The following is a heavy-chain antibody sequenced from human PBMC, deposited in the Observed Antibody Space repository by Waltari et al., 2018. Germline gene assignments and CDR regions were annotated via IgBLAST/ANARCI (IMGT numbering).Heavy chain of an antibody. D-gene: IGHD5-12*01. CDR2: ISSMGSTI. J-gene: IGHJ4*02. CDR1: GFTFSSYA. Sequence: EVQLVESGGGLVQPGGSLRLSCAASGFTFSSYAMNWVRQAPGKGLDWVSYISSMGSTIDYADSVKGRFTISRDNAKNSLYLQMNSLRAEDTAVYYCAGRDGYNFDYWGQGTLVTVSS. CDR3: AGRDGYNFDY. V-gene: IGHV3-48*03.